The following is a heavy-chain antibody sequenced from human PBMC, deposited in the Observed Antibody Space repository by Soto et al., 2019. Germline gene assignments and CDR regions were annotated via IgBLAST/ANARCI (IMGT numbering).Heavy chain of an antibody. CDR3: ARPIQYYYDSSAQSAWFDP. CDR2: IIPIFGTA. J-gene: IGHJ5*02. D-gene: IGHD3-22*01. Sequence: SVKVSCKASGGTFSSYAISWVRQAPGQGLEWMGGIIPIFGTANYAQKFQGRVTITADESTSTAYMELSSLRSEDTAVYYCARPIQYYYDSSAQSAWFDPWGQGTLVTVSS. V-gene: IGHV1-69*13. CDR1: GGTFSSYA.